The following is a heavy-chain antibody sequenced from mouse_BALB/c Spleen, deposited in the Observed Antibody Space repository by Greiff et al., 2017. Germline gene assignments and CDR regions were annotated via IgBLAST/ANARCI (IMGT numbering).Heavy chain of an antibody. V-gene: IGHV1-82*01. CDR3: ARKKTGTDAMDY. J-gene: IGHJ4*01. CDR2: IYPGDGDT. CDR1: GYAFSSSW. D-gene: IGHD4-1*01. Sequence: QVQLKQSGPELVKPGASVKISCKASGYAFSSSWMNWVKQRPGQGLEWIGRIYPGDGDTNYNGKFKGKATLTADKSSSTAYMQLSSLTSVDSAVYFWARKKTGTDAMDYWGQGTSVTVSS.